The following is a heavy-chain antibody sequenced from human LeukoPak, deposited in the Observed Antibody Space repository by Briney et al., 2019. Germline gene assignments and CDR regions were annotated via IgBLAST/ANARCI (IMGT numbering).Heavy chain of an antibody. CDR3: AKDPNRRWIQLWFDY. V-gene: IGHV3-30*18. CDR2: ISYDGSNK. CDR1: GFTFSSYG. J-gene: IGHJ4*02. D-gene: IGHD5-18*01. Sequence: QPGGSLRLSCAASGFTFSSYGMHWVRQAPGKGLEWVAVISYDGSNKYYADSVKGRFTISRDNSKNTLYLQMNSLRAEDTAVYYCAKDPNRRWIQLWFDYWGQGTLVTVSS.